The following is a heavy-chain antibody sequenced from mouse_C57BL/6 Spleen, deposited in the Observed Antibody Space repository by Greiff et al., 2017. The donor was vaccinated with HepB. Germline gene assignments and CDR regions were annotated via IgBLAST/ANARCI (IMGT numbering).Heavy chain of an antibody. V-gene: IGHV5-6*02. CDR2: ISSGGSYT. CDR1: GFTFSSYG. D-gene: IGHD1-1*01. CDR3: ARLTTVVARDWYFDV. Sequence: DVMLVESGGDLVKPGGSLKLSCAASGFTFSSYGMSWVRQTPDQRLEWVATISSGGSYTYYPDSVKGRFTISRDTAKNTLYLQMSSLKSDDTAMYYCARLTTVVARDWYFDVWGTGTTVTVSS. J-gene: IGHJ1*03.